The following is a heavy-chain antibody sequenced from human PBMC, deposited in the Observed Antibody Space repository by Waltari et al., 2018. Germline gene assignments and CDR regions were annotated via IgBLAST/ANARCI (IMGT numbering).Heavy chain of an antibody. Sequence: QVQLVQSGAEVKKPGASVKVSCKASGYTFPSYDINWVRQATGQGLEWMGWMNPNSVNTGYAQKFQGRVTITRNTSISTAYMELSSLRSEDTAVYYCARLNDHSGSLDYWGQGTLVTVSS. J-gene: IGHJ4*02. V-gene: IGHV1-8*03. CDR3: ARLNDHSGSLDY. CDR1: GYTFPSYD. CDR2: MNPNSVNT. D-gene: IGHD6-19*01.